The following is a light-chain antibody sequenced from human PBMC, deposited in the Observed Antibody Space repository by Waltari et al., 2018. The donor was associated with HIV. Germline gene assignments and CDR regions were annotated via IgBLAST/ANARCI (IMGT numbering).Light chain of an antibody. CDR3: ATWDDSLKTVL. Sequence: QSVVTQPPAASETPGQRVTISCAGGDSNVRNNFVYLYQQLPGTAPKLLIYGDNQRPSGVPDRFVGSKSGTSASLAIGGLRSEDEADYYCATWDDSLKTVLFGGGTKVTLL. CDR2: GDN. J-gene: IGLJ2*01. V-gene: IGLV1-47*01. CDR1: DSNVRNNF.